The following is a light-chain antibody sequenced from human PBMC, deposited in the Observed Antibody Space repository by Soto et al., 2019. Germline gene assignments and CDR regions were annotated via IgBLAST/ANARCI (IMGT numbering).Light chain of an antibody. CDR1: SSDVGGYNY. Sequence: QSVLTQPASVSGSPGQSITFSCTGTSSDVGGYNYVSWYQQHPGKAPKLMIYDVSNRPSGVSNRFSGSKSGNTASLTISGLQAEDEADYYCSSYTSSSTLGVFGGGTQLTVL. V-gene: IGLV2-14*01. CDR3: SSYTSSSTLGV. J-gene: IGLJ2*01. CDR2: DVS.